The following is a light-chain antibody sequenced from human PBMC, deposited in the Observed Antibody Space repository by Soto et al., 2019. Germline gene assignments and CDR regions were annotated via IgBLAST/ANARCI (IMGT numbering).Light chain of an antibody. J-gene: IGLJ1*01. CDR2: GNS. V-gene: IGLV1-40*01. CDR1: SSNIGAGYD. Sequence: QSELTQPPSVSGAPGQRVTISCTGSSSNIGAGYDVHWYQQLPGTAPKLLIYGNSNRPSGVPDRFSGSKSGTSASLAITGLQAEDEADYYCSSYTSSITYVFGTGTKVTVL. CDR3: SSYTSSITYV.